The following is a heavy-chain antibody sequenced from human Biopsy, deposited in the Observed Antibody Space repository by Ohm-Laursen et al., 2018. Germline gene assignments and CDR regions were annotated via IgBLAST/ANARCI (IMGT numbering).Heavy chain of an antibody. J-gene: IGHJ5*01. V-gene: IGHV3-21*01. CDR3: WREQPALSGGGSWFDY. D-gene: IGHD6-19*01. CDR1: GFRCSSTS. CDR2: ITSSSSDI. Sequence: SQRLSCAASGFRCSSTSMDWIRQPHAKGLERVATITSSSSDIYYADSVMGRFTISRDNPKNSLYLQMNRLRADDSAVYFCWREQPALSGGGSWFDYWGQGTLVIVSS.